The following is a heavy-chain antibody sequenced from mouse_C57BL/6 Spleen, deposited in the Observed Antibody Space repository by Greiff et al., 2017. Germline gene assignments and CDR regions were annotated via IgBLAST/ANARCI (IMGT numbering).Heavy chain of an antibody. D-gene: IGHD4-1*01. V-gene: IGHV1-80*01. Sequence: QVQLQQSGPELVKPGASVKISCKASGYTFTDYYMNWVKQRPGKGLEWIGQIYPGDGDTNYNGKFKGKATLTADKSSSTAYMQLSSLTSEDSAVYFCARSELGYAMDYWGQGTSVTVSS. CDR3: ARSELGYAMDY. J-gene: IGHJ4*01. CDR2: IYPGDGDT. CDR1: GYTFTDYY.